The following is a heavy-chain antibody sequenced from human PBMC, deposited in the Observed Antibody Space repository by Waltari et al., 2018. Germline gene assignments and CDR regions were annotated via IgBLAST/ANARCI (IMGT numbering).Heavy chain of an antibody. V-gene: IGHV3-23*01. D-gene: IGHD1-20*01. J-gene: IGHJ5*02. CDR1: GFTFPSYA. Sequence: EVQLLESGGELVQAGGSLRLPCGITGFTFPSYAINWVRRAPGTGLQWFAAISFSDATFHADSVKGRFTISRDTSKDTVYLQMNSLRADDTAVYYCAKPFYNWDDPLVSWGQGTPVTVSS. CDR2: ISFSDAT. CDR3: AKPFYNWDDPLVS.